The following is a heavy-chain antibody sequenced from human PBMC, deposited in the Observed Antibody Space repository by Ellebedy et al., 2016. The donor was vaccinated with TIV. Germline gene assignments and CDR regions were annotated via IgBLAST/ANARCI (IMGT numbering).Heavy chain of an antibody. V-gene: IGHV4-59*01. J-gene: IGHJ5*02. CDR2: IYYSGST. D-gene: IGHD3-10*01. Sequence: MPSETLSLTCTVSGGSIGSYYWSWIRQPPGKGLEWIGYIYYSGSTNYNPSLKSRVTISVDTSKNQFSLKLSSVTAAGTAVYYCARERTVVRGPTERRVWFDPWGQGTLVTVSS. CDR3: ARERTVVRGPTERRVWFDP. CDR1: GGSIGSYY.